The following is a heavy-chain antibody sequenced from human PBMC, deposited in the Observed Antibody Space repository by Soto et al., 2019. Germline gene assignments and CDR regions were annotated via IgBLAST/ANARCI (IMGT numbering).Heavy chain of an antibody. CDR3: ARHFYSSSSPVDY. CDR1: GFTFSDYY. CDR2: ISSSSSYT. J-gene: IGHJ4*02. D-gene: IGHD6-6*01. Sequence: GGSLRLSCAASGFTFSDYYMSWIRQAPGKGLEWVSYISSSSSYTNYADSVKGRFTISRDNAKNSLYLQMNSLRAEDTAVYYCARHFYSSSSPVDYWGQGTLVTV. V-gene: IGHV3-11*06.